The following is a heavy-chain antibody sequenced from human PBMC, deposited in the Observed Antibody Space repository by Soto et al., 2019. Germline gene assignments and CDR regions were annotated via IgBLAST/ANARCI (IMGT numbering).Heavy chain of an antibody. V-gene: IGHV1-18*01. Sequence: ASVKVSCKSSGYTFASYVISWVRQAPGQGLEWMGWISAYNGNTNYAQNLQGRVTMTTDTSTSTAYMELRSLRSDDTAVYYCARSSGYSYGFDYWRQGTLVTVSS. D-gene: IGHD5-18*01. CDR2: ISAYNGNT. CDR1: GYTFASYV. J-gene: IGHJ4*02. CDR3: ARSSGYSYGFDY.